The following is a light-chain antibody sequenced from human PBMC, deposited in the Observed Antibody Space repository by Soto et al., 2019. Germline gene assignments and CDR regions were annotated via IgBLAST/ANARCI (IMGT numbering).Light chain of an antibody. Sequence: QSALTQPPSASGSPGQSVTISCTGTNNDVGRYNYVSWYQQHPGKAPKVIISDVSERPSGVPDRFSGSKSGNTASRTVSGLQAEDEADYYCSSYAGSNIWVFGGGTQLTV. CDR2: DVS. V-gene: IGLV2-8*01. CDR1: NNDVGRYNY. J-gene: IGLJ3*02. CDR3: SSYAGSNIWV.